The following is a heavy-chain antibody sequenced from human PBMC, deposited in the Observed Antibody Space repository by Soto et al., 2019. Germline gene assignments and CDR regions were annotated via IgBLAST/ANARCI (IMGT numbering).Heavy chain of an antibody. CDR2: INPDGRDK. D-gene: IGHD3-10*01. CDR3: VRDFSPTSGTHYYDAFDV. V-gene: IGHV3-7*01. Sequence: GGSLRLSCAASGFTFSTEWMIWVRQAPGKGLEWVGNINPDGRDKKYVDSVKGRFTISRDNAQNALYLQLDSLRAEDTAVYYCVRDFSPTSGTHYYDAFDVWGRGTTVTVSS. J-gene: IGHJ3*01. CDR1: GFTFSTEW.